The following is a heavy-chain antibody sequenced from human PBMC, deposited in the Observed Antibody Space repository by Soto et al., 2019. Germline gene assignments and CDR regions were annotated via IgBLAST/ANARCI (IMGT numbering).Heavy chain of an antibody. Sequence: PGGSLRLSCAASGFTISSYAMYWVRQAPGKGLEWVSGISDRGDTTHYADSVKGRFTISRDTSKNTLYLQLNTLRADDTAVYYCAKDKPGTTSFDYWGQGTPVTVSS. J-gene: IGHJ4*02. CDR1: GFTISSYA. CDR2: ISDRGDTT. V-gene: IGHV3-23*01. D-gene: IGHD1-1*01. CDR3: AKDKPGTTSFDY.